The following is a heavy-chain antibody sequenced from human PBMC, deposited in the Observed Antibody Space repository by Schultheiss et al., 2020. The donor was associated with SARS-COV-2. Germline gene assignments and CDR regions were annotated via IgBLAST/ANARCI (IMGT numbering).Heavy chain of an antibody. CDR1: GGTFSSYA. CDR2: INPNSGGT. J-gene: IGHJ5*02. CDR3: ARDLGRVAANWFDP. V-gene: IGHV1-18*01. D-gene: IGHD6-19*01. Sequence: ASVKVSCKASGGTFSSYAISWVRQAPGQGLEWMGRINPNSGGTNYAQKLQGRVTMTTDISTSTAYMELRSLRSDDTAVYYCARDLGRVAANWFDPWGQGTLVTVSS.